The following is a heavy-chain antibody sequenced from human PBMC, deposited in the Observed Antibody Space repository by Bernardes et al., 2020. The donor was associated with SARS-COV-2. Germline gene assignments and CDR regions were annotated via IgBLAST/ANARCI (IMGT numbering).Heavy chain of an antibody. J-gene: IGHJ3*02. CDR2: ISWDSQNI. Sequence: SLRLSCTASGFDFKDYGMHWVRQVPGKGLEWVSGISWDSQNIRYAESVRGRFTISRDNAKKSLFLQMNSLTSEDTALYYCAKVLLFVTAFDIWGPGTMVTVSS. CDR3: AKVLLFVTAFDI. V-gene: IGHV3-9*01. CDR1: GFDFKDYG. D-gene: IGHD2-21*01.